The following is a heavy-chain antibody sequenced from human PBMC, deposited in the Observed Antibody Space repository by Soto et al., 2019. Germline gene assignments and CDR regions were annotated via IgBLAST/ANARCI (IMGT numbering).Heavy chain of an antibody. CDR1: GGTFSRYA. D-gene: IGHD3-22*01. J-gene: IGHJ3*02. CDR2: ILPMFETA. CDR3: ASGPENDSSGDYYQRRGAFDI. V-gene: IGHV1-69*01. Sequence: QVQLVQSGAEVKKPGSSVKVSCKASGGTFSRYAITWVRQAPGQGLEWVGGILPMFETADYAQRFQGRVTITADESTSTAYMELTSLRSDDTAVYYWASGPENDSSGDYYQRRGAFDIWGQGTMVIVSS.